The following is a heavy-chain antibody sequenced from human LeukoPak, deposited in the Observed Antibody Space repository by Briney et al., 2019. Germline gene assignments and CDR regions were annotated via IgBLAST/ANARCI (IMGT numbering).Heavy chain of an antibody. CDR1: GFTFTDAW. D-gene: IGHD3-9*01. V-gene: IGHV3-15*01. CDR3: GDLLTPQVDDY. J-gene: IGHJ4*02. Sequence: GGSLRLSCAASGFTFTDAWMSWVRQAPGKGLEWIGRIKSKTDGGTTDYAAPVKGRFTISRDDSKNTVYLQMNSLRTEDTAVYYCGDLLTPQVDDYWGQGTLVTVSS. CDR2: IKSKTDGGTT.